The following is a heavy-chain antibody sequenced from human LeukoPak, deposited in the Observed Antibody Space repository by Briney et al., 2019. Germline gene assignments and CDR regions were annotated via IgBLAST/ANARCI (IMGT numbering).Heavy chain of an antibody. V-gene: IGHV3-23*01. D-gene: IGHD6-13*01. J-gene: IGHJ4*02. Sequence: GGSLRLSCAASGLTFSSYAMSWVRQAPGKGLEWVSAISGSGGSTYYADSVKGRFTISRDNSKNTLYLQMNSLRAEDTAVYYCAKDVVGSSSWSDYWGQGTLVTVSS. CDR1: GLTFSSYA. CDR2: ISGSGGST. CDR3: AKDVVGSSSWSDY.